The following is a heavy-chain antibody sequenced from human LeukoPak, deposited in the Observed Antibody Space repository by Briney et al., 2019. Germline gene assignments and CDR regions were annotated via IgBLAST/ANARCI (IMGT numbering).Heavy chain of an antibody. D-gene: IGHD2-15*01. V-gene: IGHV3-23*01. Sequence: PGGSLRLSCAASGFTFSNYAMSWVRQAPGKGLEWVSAISGSGGSTYYADSVKGRFTISRDNSKNTLYLQMNSLRAEDTAVYYCAKDTYTQLGYCSDYWGQGTLVTVSS. CDR3: AKDTYTQLGYCSDY. CDR1: GFTFSNYA. J-gene: IGHJ4*02. CDR2: ISGSGGST.